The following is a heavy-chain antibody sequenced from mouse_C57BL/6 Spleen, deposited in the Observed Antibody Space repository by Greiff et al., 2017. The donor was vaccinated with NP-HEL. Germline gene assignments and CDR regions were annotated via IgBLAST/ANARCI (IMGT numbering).Heavy chain of an antibody. J-gene: IGHJ4*01. V-gene: IGHV7-3*01. D-gene: IGHD1-2*01. Sequence: EVQLQESGGGLVQPGGSLSLSCAASGFTFTDYYMSWVRQPPGKALEWLGFIRNKANGYTTEYSASVKGRFTISRDNSQSILYLQMNALRAEDSATYYCARYTTTALMDYWGQGTSVTVSS. CDR1: GFTFTDYY. CDR3: ARYTTTALMDY. CDR2: IRNKANGYTT.